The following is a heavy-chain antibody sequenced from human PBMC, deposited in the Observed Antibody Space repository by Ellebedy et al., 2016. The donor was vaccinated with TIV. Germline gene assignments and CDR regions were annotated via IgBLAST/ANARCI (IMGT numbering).Heavy chain of an antibody. CDR3: ARDTMTVWGEGWYYGMDV. Sequence: GSLRLXXAVSGGSLSTYYWSWVRQPPGKGLEWIGSVFYSGSTNCNPSLKGRVTMSVNTSKNQFSLRLSSVTAADTAVYYCARDTMTVWGEGWYYGMDVWGQGTTVTVSS. CDR1: GGSLSTYY. D-gene: IGHD3-22*01. CDR2: VFYSGST. J-gene: IGHJ6*02. V-gene: IGHV4-59*01.